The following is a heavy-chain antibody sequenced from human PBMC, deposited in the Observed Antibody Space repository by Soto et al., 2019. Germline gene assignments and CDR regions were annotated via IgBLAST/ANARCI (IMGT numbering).Heavy chain of an antibody. CDR3: ARGGDDCSTPTCYMIDY. J-gene: IGHJ4*02. CDR1: GYTFISYA. D-gene: IGHD2-2*02. CDR2: INAGKGNT. Sequence: QVQLVQSGAEVKKPGASVMVSCQASGYTFISYAMHWVRQAPGQRLEWMGWINAGKGNTKYSQKFRGRVTITRDTSASTAYMELSSLRSEDTAVYYCARGGDDCSTPTCYMIDYWGQGTLVTVSS. V-gene: IGHV1-3*01.